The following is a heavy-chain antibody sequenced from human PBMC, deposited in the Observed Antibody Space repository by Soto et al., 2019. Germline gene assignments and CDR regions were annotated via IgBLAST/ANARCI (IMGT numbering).Heavy chain of an antibody. CDR3: ASGYNSNWAVFDL. J-gene: IGHJ5*02. CDR2: IIPMFGTA. Sequence: QVQLVQSGAEVKKPGSSVKVSCKASGGTFSNSASGWVRKAPGQGLEWMGGIIPMFGTANYAQKFQGRVTIPANRTTSTSYMDLSSLSSEDTAFYYCASGYNSNWAVFDLWGQGTLVTVSP. D-gene: IGHD6-13*01. V-gene: IGHV1-69*06. CDR1: GGTFSNSA.